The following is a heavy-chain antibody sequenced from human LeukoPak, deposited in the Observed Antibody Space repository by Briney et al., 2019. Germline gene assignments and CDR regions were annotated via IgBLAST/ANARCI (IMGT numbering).Heavy chain of an antibody. CDR2: TYYRSKWYN. CDR3: ARDLFDAFDI. V-gene: IGHV6-1*01. J-gene: IGHJ3*02. Sequence: SQTLSLTCAISGDSVSSNMATWNCTRQSPSRGLEWLGRTYYRSKWYNDYAVSVKSRITINPDTSKNQFSLQLNSVTPEDTAVYYCARDLFDAFDIWGQGTMVTVSS. D-gene: IGHD2-21*01. CDR1: GDSVSSNMAT.